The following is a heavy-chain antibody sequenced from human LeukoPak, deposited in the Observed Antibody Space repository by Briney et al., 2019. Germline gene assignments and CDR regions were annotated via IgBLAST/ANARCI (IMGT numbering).Heavy chain of an antibody. CDR2: MNPNSGNT. Sequence: GASVKVSCKASGYTFTSYDINWVRQATGQGLEWMGWMNPNSGNTNYAQKFQGRVTMTRDTSISTVYMELSRLRSDDTAVYYCARGGGYSAYAAGYWGQGTLVTVSS. CDR3: ARGGGYSAYAAGY. J-gene: IGHJ4*02. V-gene: IGHV1-8*01. D-gene: IGHD5-12*01. CDR1: GYTFTSYD.